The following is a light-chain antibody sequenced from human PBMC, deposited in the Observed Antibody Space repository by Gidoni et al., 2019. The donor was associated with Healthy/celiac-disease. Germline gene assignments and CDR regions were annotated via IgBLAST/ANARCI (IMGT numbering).Light chain of an antibody. J-gene: IGKJ2*01. CDR3: QQYGSSPQT. V-gene: IGKV3-20*01. CDR2: GAS. Sequence: VLTQSPGTLSLSPGERATLSCRASQSVSSSYLAWYQQKPGQAPRLLIYGASSRATGIPDRFSGSGSGTDFTLTISRLEPEDFAVYYCQQYGSSPQTFGQGTKLEIK. CDR1: QSVSSSY.